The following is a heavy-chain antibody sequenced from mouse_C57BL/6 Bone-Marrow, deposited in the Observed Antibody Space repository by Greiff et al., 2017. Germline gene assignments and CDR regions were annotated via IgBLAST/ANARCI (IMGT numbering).Heavy chain of an antibody. CDR2: IWWDDDK. Sequence: QVTLKESGPGILQPSQTLSLTCSFSGFSLSTFGMGVGWIRQPSGKGLEWLAHIWWDDDKYYNPALKSRLTISKDTSKNQVFLKIANVDTADTATYYCARRNYYGSSSYYFDYWGQGTTLTVSS. D-gene: IGHD1-1*01. CDR3: ARRNYYGSSSYYFDY. J-gene: IGHJ2*01. CDR1: GFSLSTFGMG. V-gene: IGHV8-8*01.